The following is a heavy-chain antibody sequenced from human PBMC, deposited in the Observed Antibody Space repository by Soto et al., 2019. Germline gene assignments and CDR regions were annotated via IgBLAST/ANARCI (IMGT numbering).Heavy chain of an antibody. V-gene: IGHV3-21*01. J-gene: IGHJ5*02. Sequence: GGSLRLSCAASGFTFSSYSMNWVRQAPGEGLEWVSSISSSSSYIYYADSVKGRFTISRDNAKNSLYLQMNSLRAEDTAVYYCARLASEQLTESDWFDPWGQGTLVTVSS. CDR3: ARLASEQLTESDWFDP. CDR1: GFTFSSYS. CDR2: ISSSSSYI. D-gene: IGHD6-6*01.